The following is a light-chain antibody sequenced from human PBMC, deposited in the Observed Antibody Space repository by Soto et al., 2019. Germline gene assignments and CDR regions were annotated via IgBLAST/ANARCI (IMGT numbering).Light chain of an antibody. CDR1: SSDVGGYNF. Sequence: QSALTQPASVSGSPGQSITISCTGTSSDVGGYNFVSWHQQHPGKAPKLMIYDVSKRPSGVSNRFSGSKSDNTASLTISGLQAEDEADYYCTSYTSSSTWVFGGGTKLTVL. J-gene: IGLJ3*02. V-gene: IGLV2-14*01. CDR3: TSYTSSSTWV. CDR2: DVS.